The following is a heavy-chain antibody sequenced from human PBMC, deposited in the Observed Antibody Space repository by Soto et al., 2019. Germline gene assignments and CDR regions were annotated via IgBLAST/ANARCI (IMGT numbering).Heavy chain of an antibody. J-gene: IGHJ4*02. D-gene: IGHD4-17*01. CDR1: EFTFRDYY. CDR2: ISGSSSII. CDR3: ASDSNGVDLGY. Sequence: QVQLVESGGGLVKPGGSLRLSCVASEFTFRDYYMSWVRQAPGKGLEWVSYISGSSSIIYYADSVKGRFTISRDNAKNSLYLQMNSLRAEDTAVYYWASDSNGVDLGYWGQGTLVTVSS. V-gene: IGHV3-11*01.